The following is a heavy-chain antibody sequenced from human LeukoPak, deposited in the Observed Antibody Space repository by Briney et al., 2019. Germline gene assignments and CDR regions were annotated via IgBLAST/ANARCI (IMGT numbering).Heavy chain of an antibody. CDR2: TYYRSKWYN. CDR1: GDSVSSNSGT. Sequence: SQTLSLTCAISGDSVSSNSGTWNLIRQSPPRGLEWLGRTYYRSKWYNDYAVSVKSRISISPDTSKNQCSLQLNSVAPEDTAVYYCARGTTGHKMDVWGQGTTVTVSS. V-gene: IGHV6-1*01. CDR3: ARGTTGHKMDV. D-gene: IGHD1-1*01. J-gene: IGHJ6*02.